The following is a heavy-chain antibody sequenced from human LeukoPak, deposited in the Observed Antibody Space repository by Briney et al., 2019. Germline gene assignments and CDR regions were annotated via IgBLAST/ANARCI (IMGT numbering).Heavy chain of an antibody. CDR3: ARDLVTTDAFDI. CDR2: ISAYNGNT. CDR1: GYSFTSYG. D-gene: IGHD4-17*01. J-gene: IGHJ3*02. V-gene: IGHV1-18*01. Sequence: ASVKVSCTASGYSFTSYGISWVRQAPGQGLEWMGWISAYNGNTNYAQKLQGRVTMTTDTSTSTAYMELRSLRSDDTAVYYCARDLVTTDAFDIWGQGTMVTVSS.